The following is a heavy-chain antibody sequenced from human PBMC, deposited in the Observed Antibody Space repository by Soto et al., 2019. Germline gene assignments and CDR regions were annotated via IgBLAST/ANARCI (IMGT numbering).Heavy chain of an antibody. CDR1: HGSITSGDYF. V-gene: IGHV4-39*01. J-gene: IGHJ4*02. Sequence: SETLSLTWTVSHGSITSGDYFWAWIRQPPGKGLEFIGSVHSSGGTYYSPSLKSRASISIDKSKNQFSLKLTSVNAGDTAVYFCASVMVGATRQTGSDHWGQGTLVTV. D-gene: IGHD2-15*01. CDR3: ASVMVGATRQTGSDH. CDR2: VHSSGGT.